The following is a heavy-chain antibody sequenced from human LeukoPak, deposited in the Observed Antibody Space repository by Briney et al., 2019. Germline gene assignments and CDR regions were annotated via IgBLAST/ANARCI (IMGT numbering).Heavy chain of an antibody. CDR1: GFTFSSYS. CDR2: ISSSSTTK. D-gene: IGHD3-10*01. V-gene: IGHV3-48*04. CDR3: ARDAESYYGSAGYFDL. Sequence: GGSLRLSCAASGFTFSSYSMNWVRQAPGKGLEWVSYISSSSTTKYYADSVKGRFTISRDNAKNSLYLQMNSLRAEDTAVYYCARDAESYYGSAGYFDLWGRGTLVTVSS. J-gene: IGHJ2*01.